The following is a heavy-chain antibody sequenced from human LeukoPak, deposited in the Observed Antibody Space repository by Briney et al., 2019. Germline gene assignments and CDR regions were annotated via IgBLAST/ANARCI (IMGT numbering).Heavy chain of an antibody. V-gene: IGHV1-46*01. J-gene: IGHJ4*02. D-gene: IGHD6-19*01. Sequence: ASVKVSCKASGYTLTSYYMHWVRHAPGQGLEWMGIINPSGGSTSYAQKFQGRVTMTRDTSTSTVYMELSSLRSEDTAVYYCARDNRYSSGWYSGDYWGQGTLVTVSS. CDR3: ARDNRYSSGWYSGDY. CDR1: GYTLTSYY. CDR2: INPSGGST.